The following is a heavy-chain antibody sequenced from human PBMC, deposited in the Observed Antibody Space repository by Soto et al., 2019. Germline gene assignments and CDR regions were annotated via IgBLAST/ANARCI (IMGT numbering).Heavy chain of an antibody. J-gene: IGHJ6*02. Sequence: GGSLRLSCAASGFTFSSYWMHWVRQAPGKGLVWVSRINSDGSSTSYADSVKGRFTISRDNAKNTLYLQMNSLRAEDTAVYYCARGSGYDFWSYYYGLDVWGQGTTVTVSS. V-gene: IGHV3-74*01. CDR2: INSDGSST. CDR1: GFTFSSYW. D-gene: IGHD5-12*01. CDR3: ARGSGYDFWSYYYGLDV.